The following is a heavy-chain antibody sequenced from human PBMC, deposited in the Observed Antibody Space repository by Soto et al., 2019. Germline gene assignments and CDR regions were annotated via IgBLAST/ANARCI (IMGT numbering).Heavy chain of an antibody. CDR1: GFTFSSYA. CDR3: HSTIFGVVWDFDY. V-gene: IGHV3-30-3*01. J-gene: IGHJ4*02. Sequence: PGGSLRLSCAASGFTFSSYAMHWVRQAPGKGLEWVAVISYDGSNKYYADSVKGRFTISRDNSKNTLYLQMNSLRAEDTAVHYCHSTIFGVVWDFDYWGQGTLVTVSS. D-gene: IGHD3-3*01. CDR2: ISYDGSNK.